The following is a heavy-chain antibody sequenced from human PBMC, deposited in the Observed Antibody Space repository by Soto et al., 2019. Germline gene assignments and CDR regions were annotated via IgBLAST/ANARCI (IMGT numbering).Heavy chain of an antibody. D-gene: IGHD6-13*01. Sequence: SVTWAVYDGYIIGYDWSWISKTTGKGLEWIGEINHSGSTNYNPSLKSRVTISVDTSKNQFSLKLSSVTAADTAVYYCARGGLPGIAAAGIQNWFDPWGQGTLVTVSS. CDR1: DGYIIGYD. CDR2: INHSGST. V-gene: IGHV4-34*01. J-gene: IGHJ5*02. CDR3: ARGGLPGIAAAGIQNWFDP.